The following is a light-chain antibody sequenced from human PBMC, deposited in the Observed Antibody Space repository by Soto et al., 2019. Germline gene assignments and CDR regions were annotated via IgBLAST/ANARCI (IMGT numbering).Light chain of an antibody. CDR3: CSYTTSNTRQIV. V-gene: IGLV2-14*03. Sequence: QSVLTQPPSVSGSPGQSITISCTGTSSDVDGYNYVSWYQHHPGKAPKLMIYDVSNRPSGVSNRFSGSKSGNTASLTISVLQPEDEADYYCCSYTTSNTRQIVFGTGTKVTVL. CDR1: SSDVDGYNY. CDR2: DVS. J-gene: IGLJ1*01.